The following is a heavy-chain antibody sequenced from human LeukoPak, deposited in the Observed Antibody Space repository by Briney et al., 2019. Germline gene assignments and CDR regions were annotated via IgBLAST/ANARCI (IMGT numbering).Heavy chain of an antibody. CDR3: ARSGSGYSPFDWYFDL. D-gene: IGHD3-3*01. CDR1: GGSISSGGYY. Sequence: SETLSLTCTVSGGSISSGGYYWSWIRQHPGKGLEWIGYIYYSGSTYYNPSLKSRVTISVDTSKNQFSLKLSSVPAADTAVYYCARSGSGYSPFDWYFDLWGRGTLVTVSS. V-gene: IGHV4-31*03. CDR2: IYYSGST. J-gene: IGHJ2*01.